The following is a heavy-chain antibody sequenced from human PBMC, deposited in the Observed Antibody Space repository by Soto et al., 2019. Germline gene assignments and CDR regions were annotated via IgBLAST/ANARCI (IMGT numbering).Heavy chain of an antibody. Sequence: AGGSLRLSCAASGFIFSDYYMSWIRQVAGKELEWVSHISGSGNIIYYADSVKGRFTISRDNAKRSLYLQMMSLTAEDTAIYYCVRGGGGGLFDPWGQGTMVTVSS. V-gene: IGHV3-11*04. CDR1: GFIFSDYY. D-gene: IGHD2-15*01. CDR3: VRGGGGGLFDP. J-gene: IGHJ5*02. CDR2: ISGSGNII.